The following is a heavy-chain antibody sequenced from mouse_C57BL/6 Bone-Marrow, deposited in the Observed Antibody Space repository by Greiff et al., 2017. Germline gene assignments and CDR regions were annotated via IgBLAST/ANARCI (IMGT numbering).Heavy chain of an antibody. CDR2: IVPGSGST. CDR1: GYTFTGYW. J-gene: IGHJ2*01. D-gene: IGHD2-5*01. Sequence: VKLVESGAELMKPGASVKFSCKATGYTFTGYWIEWVKQRPGHGLEWIGRIVPGSGSTNYNEKFKGKATFTADTSSNTAYMQLISLTTEDSAIYYYARGCLGYSNYPVDYWGQGTTLTVSS. V-gene: IGHV1-9*01. CDR3: ARGCLGYSNYPVDY.